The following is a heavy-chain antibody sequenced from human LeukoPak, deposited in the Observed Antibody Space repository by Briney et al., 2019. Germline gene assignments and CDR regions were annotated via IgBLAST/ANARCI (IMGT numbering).Heavy chain of an antibody. CDR1: GYTLTELS. J-gene: IGHJ4*02. CDR3: ATGNPQDIVATISFDY. V-gene: IGHV1-24*01. D-gene: IGHD5-12*01. CDR2: FDPEDGET. Sequence: ASVKVSCAVSGYTLTELSMNWVRQAPGKGLEGMGGFDPEDGETIYAQKFQGRVTMTEDTSTDTAYMELSSLRSEDTAVYYCATGNPQDIVATISFDYWGQGTLVTVSS.